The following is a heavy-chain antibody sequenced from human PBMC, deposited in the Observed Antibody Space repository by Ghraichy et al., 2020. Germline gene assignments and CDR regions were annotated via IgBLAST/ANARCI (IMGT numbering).Heavy chain of an antibody. CDR1: GDSVSSGGYY. Sequence: SETLSLTCTVSGDSVSSGGYYWGWIRQHPGKGLEWIGCIYYSGSTYYNPSLKSRVTISVDTSKNQFSLKLRSVTAADTAVYYCATEGPTGTGSFDYWGQGTLVTVSS. CDR3: ATEGPTGTGSFDY. CDR2: IYYSGST. V-gene: IGHV4-31*03. J-gene: IGHJ4*02. D-gene: IGHD3-10*01.